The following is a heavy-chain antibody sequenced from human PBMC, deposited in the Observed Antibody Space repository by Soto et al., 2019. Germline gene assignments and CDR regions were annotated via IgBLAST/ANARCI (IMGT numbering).Heavy chain of an antibody. CDR1: GFTFDDYG. CDR2: INWNGGST. CDR3: ARGQGGDSGASHFDY. Sequence: GGSLRLSCAASGFTFDDYGMSWVRQAPGKGLEWVSGINWNGGSTGYADSVKGRFTISRDNAKNSLYLQMNSLRAEDTALYYCARGQGGDSGASHFDYWGQGTLVTVSS. V-gene: IGHV3-20*04. J-gene: IGHJ4*02. D-gene: IGHD2-21*02.